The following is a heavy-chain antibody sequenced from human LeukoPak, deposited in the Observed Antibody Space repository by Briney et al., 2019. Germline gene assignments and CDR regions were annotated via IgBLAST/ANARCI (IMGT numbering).Heavy chain of an antibody. Sequence: PSETLSLTCTVSSGSFRTYYWSWIRQPPGKGLEWIGYIYYSGSTNYNPSLKSRVTISVDTSKNQFSLKLSSVTAADTAVYYCARGVSYGDFDYWGQGTLVTVSS. V-gene: IGHV4-59*01. CDR1: SGSFRTYY. CDR2: IYYSGST. D-gene: IGHD5-18*01. CDR3: ARGVSYGDFDY. J-gene: IGHJ4*02.